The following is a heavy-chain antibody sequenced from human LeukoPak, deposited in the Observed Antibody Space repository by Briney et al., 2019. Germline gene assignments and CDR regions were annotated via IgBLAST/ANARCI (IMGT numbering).Heavy chain of an antibody. CDR1: GFTFSSYW. CDR2: INSDGSST. J-gene: IGHJ4*02. CDR3: ARDHQQYSSGWYG. D-gene: IGHD6-19*01. Sequence: GGSLRLSCAASGFTFSSYWMHWDRQAPGKGLVWVSRINSDGSSTSYADSVKGRFTISGDNAKNTLYLQMNSLRAEDTAVYYCARDHQQYSSGWYGWGQGTLVTVSS. V-gene: IGHV3-74*01.